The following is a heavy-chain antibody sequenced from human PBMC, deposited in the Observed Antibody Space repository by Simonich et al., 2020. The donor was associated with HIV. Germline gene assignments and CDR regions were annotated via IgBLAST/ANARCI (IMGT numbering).Heavy chain of an antibody. J-gene: IGHJ6*03. V-gene: IGHV4-34*01. CDR1: GGSFSGYY. CDR2: INHSGST. D-gene: IGHD1-1*01. Sequence: QVQLQQWGAGLLKPSETLSLTCAVYGGSFSGYYWSWIRQPPGKGLEWIGEINHSGSTNYNPSLKMRVTISVDTSKNQVSLKLSSVTAADTAVYSCARGIPRNYYYFYYMDVWGKGTTVIVSS. CDR3: ARGIPRNYYYFYYMDV.